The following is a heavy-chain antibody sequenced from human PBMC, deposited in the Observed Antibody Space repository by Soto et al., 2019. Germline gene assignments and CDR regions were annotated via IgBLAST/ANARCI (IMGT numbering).Heavy chain of an antibody. D-gene: IGHD1-7*01. J-gene: IGHJ6*02. CDR3: ATGYNWNSGTPPPPRMDV. Sequence: SVKVSCKASGGTFSSYAISWVRQAPGQGLEWMGGIIPIFGTANYAQKFQGRVTITADESTSTAYMELSSLRSEDTAVYYCATGYNWNSGTPPPPRMDVWGQGTTVTVSS. CDR1: GGTFSSYA. CDR2: IIPIFGTA. V-gene: IGHV1-69*13.